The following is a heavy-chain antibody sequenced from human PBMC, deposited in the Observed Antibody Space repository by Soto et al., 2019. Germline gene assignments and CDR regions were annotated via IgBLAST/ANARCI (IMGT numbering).Heavy chain of an antibody. Sequence: QVQLVQSGGEVKKPGASVKVSCQASGYTFSDYAISWVRQAPGQGLEWMGWISASTRNTDQAQNFQGRVIMTLDTSTNTAYMALRILRSDDTAVYYCVRCYCSVGSCYACWHFDLWGRGTLVTVSS. CDR1: GYTFSDYA. CDR3: VRCYCSVGSCYACWHFDL. CDR2: ISASTRNT. D-gene: IGHD2-15*01. J-gene: IGHJ2*01. V-gene: IGHV1-18*01.